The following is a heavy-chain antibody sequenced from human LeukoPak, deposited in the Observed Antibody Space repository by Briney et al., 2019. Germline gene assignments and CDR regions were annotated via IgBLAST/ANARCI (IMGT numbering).Heavy chain of an antibody. J-gene: IGHJ5*02. D-gene: IGHD3-22*01. CDR2: IRSNSDGGTI. CDR3: ATDFYDST. V-gene: IGHV3-15*07. Sequence: GGSLRLSCAASEFTFSTYNMHWVRQAPGKGLEWVGRIRSNSDGGTIDYAAPVKGRFTLSRDDSKTTLYLQMNSLQTEDTAVYYCATDFYDSTWGQGTLVTVSS. CDR1: EFTFSTYN.